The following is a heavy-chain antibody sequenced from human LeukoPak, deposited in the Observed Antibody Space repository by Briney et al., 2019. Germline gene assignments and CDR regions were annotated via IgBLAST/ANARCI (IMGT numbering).Heavy chain of an antibody. J-gene: IGHJ4*02. Sequence: PGGSLRLSCAASGFTFSSYGMSWVRQAPGKGLEWVSAISGSGGSTYYADSVKGRFTISRDNSKNTLYLQMNSLRAEDTAVYYCTSRPRMYYDFWSGEFWGQGTLVTVSS. D-gene: IGHD3-3*01. CDR1: GFTFSSYG. CDR2: ISGSGGST. V-gene: IGHV3-23*01. CDR3: TSRPRMYYDFWSGEF.